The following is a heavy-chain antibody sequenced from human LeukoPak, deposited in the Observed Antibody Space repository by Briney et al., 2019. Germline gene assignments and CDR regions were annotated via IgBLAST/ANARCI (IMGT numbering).Heavy chain of an antibody. Sequence: ASVKVSCKASGYTFTGHYLHWVRQAPGQGLEWMGWLNPNTGDTLYIQKFQGRVTMTGDTSISTAYMELSRLMSDDTAVYYCARIGLKTTGYYRLDYWGQGTLVTASS. V-gene: IGHV1-2*02. CDR2: LNPNTGDT. CDR1: GYTFTGHY. CDR3: ARIGLKTTGYYRLDY. D-gene: IGHD3-9*01. J-gene: IGHJ4*02.